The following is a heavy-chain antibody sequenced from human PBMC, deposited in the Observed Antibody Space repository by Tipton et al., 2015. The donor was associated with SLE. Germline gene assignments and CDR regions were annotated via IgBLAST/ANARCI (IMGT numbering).Heavy chain of an antibody. Sequence: TLSLTCTVSGASISSLHWSWIRQSPGKGLEWIGYILTSGSNVYNPSLKSRVTMSLDTSKNQFSLNLTSVTAADTAVYYCARVIPRRQLWWAWFDPWGQGTLVTVSS. J-gene: IGHJ5*02. CDR2: ILTSGSN. CDR3: ARVIPRRQLWWAWFDP. D-gene: IGHD5-18*01. V-gene: IGHV4-4*08. CDR1: GASISSLH.